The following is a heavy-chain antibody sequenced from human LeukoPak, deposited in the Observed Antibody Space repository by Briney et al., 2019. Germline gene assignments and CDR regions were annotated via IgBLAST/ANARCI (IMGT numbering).Heavy chain of an antibody. D-gene: IGHD3-22*01. CDR2: INHIGST. J-gene: IGHJ4*02. V-gene: IGHV4-34*01. CDR1: GGSFSGYD. Sequence: SETLSLTCAVYGGSFSGYDWNWIRQPPGKGPEWIGEINHIGSTDYNPSLMSRVTISVDTSKNQFSLKLSSVTAADTAVYYCARSLSVVVITAFDYWGQGTLVTVSS. CDR3: ARSLSVVVITAFDY.